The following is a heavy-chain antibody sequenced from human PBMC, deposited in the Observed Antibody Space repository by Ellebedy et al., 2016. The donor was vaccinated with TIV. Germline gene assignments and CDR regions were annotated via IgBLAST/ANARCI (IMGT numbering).Heavy chain of an antibody. D-gene: IGHD4-11*01. V-gene: IGHV3-11*01. Sequence: GESLKISCAASGFTFSDHYMSWIRQAPGKGLEWVSYLSSSGSLTYYADSVKGRFTISRDNAKNSLYLQMNSLRAEDTAGYYCAGDRGRTRSYSWSFDLWGRGTLVTVSS. CDR2: LSSSGSLT. CDR1: GFTFSDHY. CDR3: AGDRGRTRSYSWSFDL. J-gene: IGHJ2*01.